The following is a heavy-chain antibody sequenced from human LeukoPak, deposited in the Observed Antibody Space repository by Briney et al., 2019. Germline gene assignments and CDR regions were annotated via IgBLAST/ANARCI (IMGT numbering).Heavy chain of an antibody. Sequence: GGSLRLSCAASGFTFSSYGMHWVRQAPGKGLEWVAFIRYDGSKKYYADSVKGRFTISRDNAKNTLYLQMNSLRAQATAVYYCAKGAQRLGYCSGGTCYSHYDYYYMDVWGKGTTVTISS. J-gene: IGHJ6*03. D-gene: IGHD2-15*01. CDR1: GFTFSSYG. CDR3: AKGAQRLGYCSGGTCYSHYDYYYMDV. CDR2: IRYDGSKK. V-gene: IGHV3-30*02.